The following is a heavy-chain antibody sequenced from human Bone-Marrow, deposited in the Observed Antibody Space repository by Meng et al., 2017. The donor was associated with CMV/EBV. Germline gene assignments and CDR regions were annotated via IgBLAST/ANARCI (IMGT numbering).Heavy chain of an antibody. Sequence: CSGSGGYSSNSKYYWGWIRQPPGKGLEWIGSIYYTGTTYYTPSLRSRVTISVDTSKNQFSLKLTSVTAADTAVYYCARPLDFWSEWRDWGQGTLVTVSS. CDR3: ARPLDFWSEWRD. CDR2: IYYTGTT. J-gene: IGHJ4*02. V-gene: IGHV4-39*01. CDR1: GGYSSNSKYY. D-gene: IGHD3-3*01.